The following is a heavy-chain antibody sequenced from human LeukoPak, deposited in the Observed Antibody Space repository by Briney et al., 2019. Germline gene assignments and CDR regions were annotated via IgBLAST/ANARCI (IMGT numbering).Heavy chain of an antibody. D-gene: IGHD3-10*01. J-gene: IGHJ3*02. V-gene: IGHV1-18*01. CDR3: AREIWFGIDAFDI. Sequence: ASVKVSCKASGYTFTSYGISWVRQAPGQGLEWMGWISAYNGNTNYAQKLQGRVTMTTDTSTTTAYMELRSLRSDDTAGYYCAREIWFGIDAFDIWGQGTMVTVSS. CDR1: GYTFTSYG. CDR2: ISAYNGNT.